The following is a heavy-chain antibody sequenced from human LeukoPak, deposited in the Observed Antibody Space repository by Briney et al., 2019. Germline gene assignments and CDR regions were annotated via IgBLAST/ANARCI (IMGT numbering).Heavy chain of an antibody. V-gene: IGHV1-2*06. D-gene: IGHD5-18*01. J-gene: IGHJ6*02. CDR3: AREVVGNVDTAMVTRGYYYYGMDV. CDR1: GYTFTGYY. CDR2: INPNSGGT. Sequence: ASVKVSCKASGYTFTGYYMHWVRQAPGQGLEWMGRINPNSGGTNYAQKFQGRVTMTRDTSTSTVYMELSSLRSEDTAVYYCAREVVGNVDTAMVTRGYYYYGMDVWGQGTTVTVSS.